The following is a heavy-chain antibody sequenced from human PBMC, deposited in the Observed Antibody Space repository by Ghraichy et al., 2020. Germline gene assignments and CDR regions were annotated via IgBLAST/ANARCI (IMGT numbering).Heavy chain of an antibody. J-gene: IGHJ4*02. CDR3: VREGYDRKRGLDF. CDR1: GFTFSSYG. V-gene: IGHV3-33*01. CDR2: IWYDGSNK. D-gene: IGHD3-22*01. Sequence: GGSLRLSCAASGFTFSSYGMHWVRQAPGKGLEWVAVIWYDGSNKNYGDSVKGRFTISRDNSKNTLSLQMKSLRAEDTAVYYCVREGYDRKRGLDFWGQGTPVTVSS.